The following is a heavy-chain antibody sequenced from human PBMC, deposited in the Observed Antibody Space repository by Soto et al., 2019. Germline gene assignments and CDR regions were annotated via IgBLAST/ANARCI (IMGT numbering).Heavy chain of an antibody. CDR1: GGSISSGNYY. Sequence: QVQLQESGPGLVKPSQTLSLTCTVSGGSISSGNYYWSWIRQPPGKDLERIGYIYYSGSTYYNPSLKSRVTISVDTSKNQFSLKLSSVTAADTAVYYCARAAEAFLEGAFDIWGQGTMVTVSS. CDR3: ARAAEAFLEGAFDI. CDR2: IYYSGST. J-gene: IGHJ3*02. D-gene: IGHD3-3*01. V-gene: IGHV4-30-4*01.